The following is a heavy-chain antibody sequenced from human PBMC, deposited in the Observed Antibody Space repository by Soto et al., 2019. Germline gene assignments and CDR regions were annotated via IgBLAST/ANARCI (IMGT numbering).Heavy chain of an antibody. CDR1: GFTFSSHG. CDR3: AKEYDSGAHYVGIGA. V-gene: IGHV3-30*18. CDR2: VSFDGSGK. Sequence: PGGSLRLSCGASGFTFSSHGMHWVRQAPGKGLEWVAVVSFDGSGKFYADSVKGRFTISRDNSKNTVYLQMNSLRDEDTAVYYCAKEYDSGAHYVGIGAWGQGSLVTVSS. J-gene: IGHJ5*02. D-gene: IGHD3-22*01.